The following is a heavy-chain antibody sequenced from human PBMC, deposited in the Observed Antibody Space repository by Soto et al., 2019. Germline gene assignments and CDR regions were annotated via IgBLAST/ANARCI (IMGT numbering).Heavy chain of an antibody. CDR3: ARHRIEVVWRGFDF. D-gene: IGHD3-10*01. J-gene: IGHJ4*02. CDR2: SSYNGGT. Sequence: QLQLQESGPGLVKPSETLSLTCTVSTDSSSFTNSYCGWIRQPPGKGLQWIGSSSYNGGTFYNPALKGRVVISFDTSKKQSSLQVTSVTAADTAVYCCARHRIEVVWRGFDFWGQGSPVTVSS. CDR1: TDSSSFTNSY. V-gene: IGHV4-39*01.